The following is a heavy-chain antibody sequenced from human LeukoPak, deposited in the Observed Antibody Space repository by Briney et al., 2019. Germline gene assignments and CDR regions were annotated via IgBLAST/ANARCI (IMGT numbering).Heavy chain of an antibody. Sequence: GGSLTLSCAASGFTFSSYGMSCVRQPPGEGLEWVSAIRGSSGNTYYTHSVKGRFTISRDNSKNTLYLQMNSLRAEATAVYYCAKEHGGYGSSFDYWGQGTLVTVSS. V-gene: IGHV3-23*01. J-gene: IGHJ4*02. CDR1: GFTFSSYG. D-gene: IGHD2-15*01. CDR2: IRGSSGNT. CDR3: AKEHGGYGSSFDY.